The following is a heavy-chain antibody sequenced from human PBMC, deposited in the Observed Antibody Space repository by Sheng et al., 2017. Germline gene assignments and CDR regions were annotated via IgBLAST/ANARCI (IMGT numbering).Heavy chain of an antibody. Sequence: QVHLVQSGAEVKKPGSSVKVSCKASGGTYSSYAFSWVRQAPGQGLEWMGGIIPVFGATAYAQRFQGRLTVSADESTTTAYMELSGLTPEDTAVYYCSSRDVVLVPAATNPHYYYYYMDVWGQGP. CDR1: GGTYSSYA. CDR2: IIPVFGAT. V-gene: IGHV1-69*13. D-gene: IGHD2-8*02. J-gene: IGHJ6*02. CDR3: SSRDVVLVPAATNPHYYYYYMDV.